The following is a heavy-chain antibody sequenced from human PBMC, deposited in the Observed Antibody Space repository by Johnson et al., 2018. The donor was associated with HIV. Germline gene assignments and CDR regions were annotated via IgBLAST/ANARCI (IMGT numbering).Heavy chain of an antibody. J-gene: IGHJ3*02. D-gene: IGHD5-12*01. CDR2: ISYDGSNK. CDR3: ARSYSGYDYGPFDM. V-gene: IGHV3-30*04. CDR1: GFTFSGSA. Sequence: QVQLVESGGGLVQPGGSLKLSCAASGFTFSGSAMHWVRQAPGKGLEWVAVISYDGSNKYYADSVKGRFTISRDNGDNSLYLQMNSLRAEDTALYYCARSYSGYDYGPFDMWGQGTMVTVSS.